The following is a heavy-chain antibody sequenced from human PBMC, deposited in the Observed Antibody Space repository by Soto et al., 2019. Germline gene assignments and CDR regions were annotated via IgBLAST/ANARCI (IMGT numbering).Heavy chain of an antibody. D-gene: IGHD2-2*02. V-gene: IGHV1-18*01. CDR1: GYTFTSYG. Sequence: ASVKVSCKASGYTFTSYGISWVRQAPGQGLEWMGWISPYNGNTNYAQKLQGRVTMTTDTSTSTAYMELRSLRSDDTAVYYCARASRFVDCSSTSCYIVDFDYWG. J-gene: IGHJ4*01. CDR2: ISPYNGNT. CDR3: ARASRFVDCSSTSCYIVDFDY.